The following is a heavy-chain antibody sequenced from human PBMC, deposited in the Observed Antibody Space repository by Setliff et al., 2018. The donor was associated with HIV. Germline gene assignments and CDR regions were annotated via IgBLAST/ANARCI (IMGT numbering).Heavy chain of an antibody. V-gene: IGHV4-39*01. Sequence: PSETLSLTCTVSAGSIRSSTYYWAWIRQPPGKGLEWIGTIYYSGSTYYNPSLKSRATISVDMSKNQFSLRLSSVTAADTAVYYCIIAYSSGWLAPMGFDSWGKGTTVTVSS. CDR3: IIAYSSGWLAPMGFDS. J-gene: IGHJ6*04. D-gene: IGHD6-19*01. CDR2: IYYSGST. CDR1: AGSIRSSTYY.